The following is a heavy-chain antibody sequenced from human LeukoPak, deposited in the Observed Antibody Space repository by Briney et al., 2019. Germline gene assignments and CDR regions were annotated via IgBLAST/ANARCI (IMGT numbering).Heavy chain of an antibody. D-gene: IGHD6-19*01. Sequence: GGSLRLSCAASAWTFTTYAIKWGRQAPGKGLEWASGISGGGDKAYYADSVNGRFTISRDNSENTVSLQMSSLKAEDTALYYCAKDLALAGTGGGFDVWGQGTRVAVSS. J-gene: IGHJ3*01. CDR2: ISGGGDKA. CDR1: AWTFTTYA. V-gene: IGHV3-23*01. CDR3: AKDLALAGTGGGFDV.